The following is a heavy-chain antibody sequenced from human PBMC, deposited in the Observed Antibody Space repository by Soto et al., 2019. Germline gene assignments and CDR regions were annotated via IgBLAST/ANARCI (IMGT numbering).Heavy chain of an antibody. CDR3: ARADSGYAHGYYYYGMDF. CDR1: GFTFSSYS. V-gene: IGHV3-48*01. CDR2: ISSSSSTI. J-gene: IGHJ6*02. D-gene: IGHD5-12*01. Sequence: EVQLVESGGGLVQPGGSLRLSCAASGFTFSSYSMNWVRQAPGKGLEWVSYISSSSSTIYYADSVKGRFTISRDNAKNSLYLQMNSLGAEDTAVYYCARADSGYAHGYYYYGMDFWGQGTTVTVSS.